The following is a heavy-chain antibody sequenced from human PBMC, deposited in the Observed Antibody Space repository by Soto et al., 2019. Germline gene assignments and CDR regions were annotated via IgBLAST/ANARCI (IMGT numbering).Heavy chain of an antibody. J-gene: IGHJ3*02. D-gene: IGHD6-19*01. CDR3: ARASSGWYLNAFDI. V-gene: IGHV4-34*01. CDR1: GGSFSGYY. Sequence: PSETLSLTCAVYGGSFSGYYWSWIRQPPGKGLERIGEINHSGSTNYNPSLKSRVTISVDTSKNQFSLKLSSVTAADTAVYYCARASSGWYLNAFDIWGQGTMVTVSS. CDR2: INHSGST.